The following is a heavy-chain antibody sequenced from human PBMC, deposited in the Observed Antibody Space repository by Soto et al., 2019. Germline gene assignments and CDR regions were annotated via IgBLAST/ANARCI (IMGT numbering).Heavy chain of an antibody. CDR3: ARDLASATGTFDY. V-gene: IGHV3-21*02. CDR2: ISSSSNNM. D-gene: IGHD1-1*01. Sequence: EVQLVESGGGLVKPGGSLRISCAGSGFTFSGYSMNWVRQAPGKGLEWVSSISSSSNNMYYADSVKGRFTMSRDNAKNSLYLQMNSLRVNDTAVYYCARDLASATGTFDYWGQGTLVTVSS. J-gene: IGHJ4*02. CDR1: GFTFSGYS.